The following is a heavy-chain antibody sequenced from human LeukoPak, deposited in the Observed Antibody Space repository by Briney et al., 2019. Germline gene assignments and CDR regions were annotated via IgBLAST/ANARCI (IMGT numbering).Heavy chain of an antibody. CDR2: ISSSGSTI. J-gene: IGHJ4*02. Sequence: PGGSLRLSCAASGFTFSDYYMSWIRQAPGKGLEWVSYISSSGSTIYYADSVKGRFTISRDNAKNSLYLQMNSLRAEDTAVYYCAKDFDYGPWLQLLFDYWGQGTLVTVSS. CDR1: GFTFSDYY. CDR3: AKDFDYGPWLQLLFDY. D-gene: IGHD5-24*01. V-gene: IGHV3-11*04.